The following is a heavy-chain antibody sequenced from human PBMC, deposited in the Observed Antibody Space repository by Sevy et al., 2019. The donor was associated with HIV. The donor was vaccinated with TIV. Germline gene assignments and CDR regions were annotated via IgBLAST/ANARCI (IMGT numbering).Heavy chain of an antibody. D-gene: IGHD4-17*01. CDR1: GFAFTNYYA. Sequence: GGSLRLSCAASGFAFTNYYAMHWVRQAPGKGLEWVALISLDKSDKYYADSVKGRFTISRDNFKNTLYLQTNSLTTEDTAVYYWARPRANYVDNYFFYAMDVWGQGTTVTVSS. J-gene: IGHJ6*02. CDR3: ARPRANYVDNYFFYAMDV. CDR2: ISLDKSDK. V-gene: IGHV3-30-3*01.